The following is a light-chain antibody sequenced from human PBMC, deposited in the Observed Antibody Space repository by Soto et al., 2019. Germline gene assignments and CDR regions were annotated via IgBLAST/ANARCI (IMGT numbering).Light chain of an antibody. CDR3: LQHTSYPFT. Sequence: DIQMTQSPSSLSASAGDRVTITCRASQGVGNSLDWYQQKPGKAPKRLIYEISSLQTGVPSRFSGTGSGTEFTLTISVLQHEDFATYYCLQHTSYPFTFGPGTKGDIK. J-gene: IGKJ3*01. CDR1: QGVGNS. V-gene: IGKV1-17*01. CDR2: EIS.